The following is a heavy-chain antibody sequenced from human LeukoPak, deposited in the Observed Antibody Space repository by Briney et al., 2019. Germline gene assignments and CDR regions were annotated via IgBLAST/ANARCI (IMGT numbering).Heavy chain of an antibody. CDR2: IYSGGST. Sequence: GGSLRLSCAASGFTVSSNYMSWVRQAPGKGLEWVSVIYSGGSTYYADSVKGRFTISRGNSKNTLYLQMNSLRAEDTAVYYCARDRPRGSGSLNFDYWGQGTLVTVSS. J-gene: IGHJ4*02. V-gene: IGHV3-53*01. CDR1: GFTVSSNY. CDR3: ARDRPRGSGSLNFDY. D-gene: IGHD3-10*01.